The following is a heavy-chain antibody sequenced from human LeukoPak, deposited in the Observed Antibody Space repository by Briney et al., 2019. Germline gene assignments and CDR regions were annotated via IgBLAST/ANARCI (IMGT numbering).Heavy chain of an antibody. J-gene: IGHJ4*02. CDR1: GPSVSKKY. D-gene: IGHD5-18*01. CDR2: IYVGGST. CDR3: ATRPDGYDLPYFDY. Sequence: GGSLILSCAASGPSVSKKYMSWVRQAPGRGLEWVSVIYVGGSTYYADSVRGRFTISRDNSKNTLYLQMNSLRVDDTAVYYCATRPDGYDLPYFDYWGQGTLVTVSS. V-gene: IGHV3-66*01.